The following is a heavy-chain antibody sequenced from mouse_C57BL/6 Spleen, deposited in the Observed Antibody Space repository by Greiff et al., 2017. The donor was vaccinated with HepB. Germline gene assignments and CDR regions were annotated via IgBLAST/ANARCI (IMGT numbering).Heavy chain of an antibody. CDR1: GYSITSGYY. V-gene: IGHV3-6*01. D-gene: IGHD2-4*01. J-gene: IGHJ2*01. Sequence: EVKLMESGPGLVKPSQSLSLTCSVTGYSITSGYYWNWIRQFPGNKLEWMGYISYDGSNNYNPSLKNRISITRDTSKNQFFLKLNSVTTEDTATYYCAGSYDYDEYYFDYWGQGTTLTVSS. CDR2: ISYDGSN. CDR3: AGSYDYDEYYFDY.